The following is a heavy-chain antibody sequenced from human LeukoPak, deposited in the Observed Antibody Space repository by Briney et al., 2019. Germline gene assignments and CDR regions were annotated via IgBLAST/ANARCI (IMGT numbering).Heavy chain of an antibody. Sequence: GGPLGLSCVASGFTFSGFGMHWVRQAPGKGLEWVAVISYNARHEYYRDSVKGRFSISRDNSKNTVSLQMDSLTIEDTAVYYCVRGGSPPTSTWSLDEWGQGTLVSVSS. CDR3: VRGGSPPTSTWSLDE. CDR2: ISYNARHE. D-gene: IGHD2-2*01. CDR1: GFTFSGFG. J-gene: IGHJ4*02. V-gene: IGHV3-30*03.